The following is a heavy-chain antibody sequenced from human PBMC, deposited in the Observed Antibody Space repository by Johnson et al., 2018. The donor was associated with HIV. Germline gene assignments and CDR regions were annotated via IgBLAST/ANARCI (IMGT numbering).Heavy chain of an antibody. V-gene: IGHV3-15*01. Sequence: VQLVESGGGLVKPGGSLRLSCAASGFTFSNAWMSWVRQAPGKGLEWVGRIKSKPDGGTTDYVAPVQGRFTIPRDDSKNTLYLQMNSLKTEDAAVYYCSAVLGYCSGGSCYSMDTNAFDIWGQGTMVTVSS. D-gene: IGHD2-15*01. CDR1: GFTFSNAW. CDR3: SAVLGYCSGGSCYSMDTNAFDI. CDR2: IKSKPDGGTT. J-gene: IGHJ3*02.